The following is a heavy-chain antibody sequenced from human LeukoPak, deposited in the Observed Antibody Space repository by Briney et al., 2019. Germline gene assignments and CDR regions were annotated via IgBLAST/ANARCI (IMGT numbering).Heavy chain of an antibody. Sequence: ASVKVSCKASGYTFIGYDINWVRQATGQGLEWMGWMSPNSGNTGYAQKFQGKVTMTRSTSISTAYMELSSLKSEDTAVYYCVRDKAPVGIAAAGLDYWGQGTLVTVSS. V-gene: IGHV1-8*01. CDR2: MSPNSGNT. CDR1: GYTFIGYD. D-gene: IGHD6-13*01. J-gene: IGHJ4*02. CDR3: VRDKAPVGIAAAGLDY.